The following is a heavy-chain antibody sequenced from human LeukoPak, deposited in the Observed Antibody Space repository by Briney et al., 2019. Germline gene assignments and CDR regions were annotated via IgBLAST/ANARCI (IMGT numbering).Heavy chain of an antibody. CDR2: MSYSGHI. CDR1: GGSISNSY. D-gene: IGHD1-26*01. J-gene: IGHJ4*02. Sequence: SETLSLTCTVSGGSISNSYWSWIRQSPGKGLEWIGSMSYSGHINYNPSLKSRVSMSFDTSRNQFSLKVRSVTAADTAMFFCARVVSGSHGRLYYFDYRGQGLLVTVSS. CDR3: ARVVSGSHGRLYYFDY. V-gene: IGHV4-59*01.